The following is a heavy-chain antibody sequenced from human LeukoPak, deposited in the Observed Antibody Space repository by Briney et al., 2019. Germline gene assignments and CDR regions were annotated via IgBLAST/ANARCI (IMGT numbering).Heavy chain of an antibody. CDR2: INPSGGST. CDR1: GYTFTSYY. J-gene: IGHJ6*02. CDR3: ARARYYDFWSGYYYYYGMDV. V-gene: IGHV1-46*01. D-gene: IGHD3-3*01. Sequence: GASVTVSCKASGYTFTSYYMHWVRQAPGQGLEWMGIINPSGGSTSYAQKFQGRVTMTRDTSTSTVYMELSSLRSEDTAVYYCARARYYDFWSGYYYYYGMDVWGQGTTVTVSS.